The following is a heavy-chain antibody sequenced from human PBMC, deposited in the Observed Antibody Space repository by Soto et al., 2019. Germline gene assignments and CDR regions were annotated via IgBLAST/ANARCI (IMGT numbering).Heavy chain of an antibody. Sequence: EVQLVESGGGLEQPGGSLRVSCAASGFTFSSFSMNWVRQAPGKGLEWVSYISSSGGSTYYADSVKGRFTISRDNSKNTLYLQMNSLRAEDTAVYYCAKAEAAAGPNWYFDLWGRGTLVTVSS. V-gene: IGHV3-23*04. D-gene: IGHD6-13*01. J-gene: IGHJ2*01. CDR3: AKAEAAAGPNWYFDL. CDR1: GFTFSSFS. CDR2: ISSSGGST.